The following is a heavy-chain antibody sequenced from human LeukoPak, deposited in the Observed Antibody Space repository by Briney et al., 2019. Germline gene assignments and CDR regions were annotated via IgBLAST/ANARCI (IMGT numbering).Heavy chain of an antibody. J-gene: IGHJ4*02. CDR1: GYSFRDYN. D-gene: IGHD6-19*01. CDR3: ARKAVD. Sequence: ASVKVSCKASGYSFRDYNIHWIRQAPGQGLGWMGWMNPNTGDTHFAQKFQGRVAMTSDTSISTAYMEMTSLRYDDTAVYYCARKAVDWGQGTLVTVSS. CDR2: MNPNTGDT. V-gene: IGHV1-2*02.